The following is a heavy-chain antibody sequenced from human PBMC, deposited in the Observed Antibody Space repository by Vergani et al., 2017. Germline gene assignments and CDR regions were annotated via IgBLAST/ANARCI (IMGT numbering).Heavy chain of an antibody. CDR1: GFTVSSNY. V-gene: IGHV3-66*01. D-gene: IGHD3-22*01. CDR2: IYSGGST. Sequence: EVQLVESGGGLVQPGGSLRLSCAASGFTVSSNYMSWVRQAPGKGLEWVSVIYSGGSTYYADSVKGGLTISRDNSNNTRYLQMNSLRAEDTAVYYCATGDSSGLYYFDYWGQGTLVTVSS. J-gene: IGHJ4*02. CDR3: ATGDSSGLYYFDY.